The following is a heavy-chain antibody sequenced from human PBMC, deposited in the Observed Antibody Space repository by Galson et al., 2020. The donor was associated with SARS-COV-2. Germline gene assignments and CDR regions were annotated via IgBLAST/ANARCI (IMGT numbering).Heavy chain of an antibody. CDR3: ATERNYLDY. V-gene: IGHV4-4*02. Sequence: SETLSLTCVVSGGSISSTNWWTWVRQPPGKGLEWIGEIYHTGSTNYNPSLKSRVTISVDKSNNQFSLKLSSVTTADTAVYYCATERNYLDYWGQGALVTVSS. D-gene: IGHD3-16*02. CDR2: IYHTGST. CDR1: GGSISSTNW. J-gene: IGHJ4*02.